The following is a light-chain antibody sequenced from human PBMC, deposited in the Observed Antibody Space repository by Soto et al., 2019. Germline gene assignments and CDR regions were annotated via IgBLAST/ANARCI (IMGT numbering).Light chain of an antibody. CDR1: SSDVGTSEY. J-gene: IGLJ2*01. Sequence: QSVLTQPASVSGSPGQSITISCTGTSSDVGTSEYVSWYQHHPGKAPKLMIYDVSNRPSGVSDRFSGSKSGNTASLTISGRQAEDEADDYCSSYASNGDVLFGGGTKLTVL. CDR3: SSYASNGDVL. V-gene: IGLV2-14*03. CDR2: DVS.